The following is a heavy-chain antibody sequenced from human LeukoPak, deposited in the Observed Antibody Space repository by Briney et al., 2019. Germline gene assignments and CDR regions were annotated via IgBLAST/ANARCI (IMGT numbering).Heavy chain of an antibody. J-gene: IGHJ1*01. CDR2: VSSSSSYI. CDR1: GFTFSSYS. V-gene: IGHV3-21*01. D-gene: IGHD5-18*01. CDR3: ARDRAMAVVC. Sequence: RGGSLRLSCAASGFTFSSYSMNWVRQAPGKGLEWVSSVSSSSSYIYYADSVKGRFTISRDNAKNSLYLQMNSLRAEDTAVYYCARDRAMAVVCRGQVTMVTVSS.